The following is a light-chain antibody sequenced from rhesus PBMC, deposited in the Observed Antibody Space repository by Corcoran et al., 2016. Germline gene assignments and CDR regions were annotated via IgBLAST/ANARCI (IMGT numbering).Light chain of an antibody. Sequence: DIQMTQSPSSLSASVGDRVTITCQASQAISNNLAWYQQKQGKVPKLLIYKASTLQSGVPSRLRGSGSGTDFTLTISSLQPEDFATYYCQHGYGITPTFGQGTKVEIK. CDR3: QHGYGITPT. V-gene: IGKV1-25*01. CDR1: QAISNN. J-gene: IGKJ1*01. CDR2: KAS.